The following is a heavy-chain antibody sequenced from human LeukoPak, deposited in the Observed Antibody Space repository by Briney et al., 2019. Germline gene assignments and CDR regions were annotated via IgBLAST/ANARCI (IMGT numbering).Heavy chain of an antibody. CDR1: GGSISSGGYS. V-gene: IGHV4-31*03. CDR2: IYYSGST. CDR3: ARTIAAAGSNWFDP. Sequence: PSETLSLTCTVSGGSISSGGYSWSWIRQPPGKGLEWIGYIYYSGSTYYNPSLKSRVTISLDTSKNQFSLKLSSVTAADTAVYYCARTIAAAGSNWFDPWGQGTLVTVSS. D-gene: IGHD6-13*01. J-gene: IGHJ5*02.